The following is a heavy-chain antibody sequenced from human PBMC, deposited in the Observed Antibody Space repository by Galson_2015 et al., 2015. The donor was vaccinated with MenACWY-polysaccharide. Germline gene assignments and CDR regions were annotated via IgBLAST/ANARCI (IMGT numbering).Heavy chain of an antibody. Sequence: SGTLSPTRAVSYYSLRRGYFWGGVPQPPGKGGGGVWGIFYSGAPHHKPPPQSRVTLSFYTPQNQISLKLSSVTAADTAVYYCARVEKYSGSFYILYWGQGTLVTVSS. J-gene: IGHJ4*02. CDR3: ARVEKYSGSFYILY. V-gene: IGHV4-38-2*01. CDR2: IFYSGAP. CDR1: YYSLRRGYF. D-gene: IGHD1-26*01.